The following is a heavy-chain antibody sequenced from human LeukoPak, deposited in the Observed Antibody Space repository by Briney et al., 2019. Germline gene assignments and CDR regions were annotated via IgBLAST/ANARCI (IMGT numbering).Heavy chain of an antibody. V-gene: IGHV3-11*04. CDR1: GITVSNNY. Sequence: KSGGSLRLSCAASGITVSNNYMNWVRQAPGKGLEWVSYISSSGSTIYYADSVKGRFTISRDNAKNSLYLQMNSLRAEDTAVYYCAELGITMIGGVWGKGTTVTISS. CDR2: ISSSGSTI. J-gene: IGHJ6*04. CDR3: AELGITMIGGV. D-gene: IGHD3-10*02.